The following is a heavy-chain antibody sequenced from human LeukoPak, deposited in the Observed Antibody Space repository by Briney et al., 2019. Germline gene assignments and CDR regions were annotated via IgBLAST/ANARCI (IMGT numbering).Heavy chain of an antibody. V-gene: IGHV3-64*01. CDR1: GFIFSNYA. J-gene: IGHJ6*02. CDR3: ARGRGSGSYYYYGLDV. D-gene: IGHD3-10*01. CDR2: VSGSGTST. Sequence: GGSLRLSCEASGFIFSNYAMHWVRQAPGEGLEYVSGVSGSGTSTYYANSVKGRFTISRDNPKNTLYLQMGSLRVEDVAVYYCARGRGSGSYYYYGLDVWGHGTTVTVSS.